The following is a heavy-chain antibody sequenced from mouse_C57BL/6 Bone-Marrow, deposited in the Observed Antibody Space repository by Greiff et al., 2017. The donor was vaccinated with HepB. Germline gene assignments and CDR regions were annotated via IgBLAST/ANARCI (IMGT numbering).Heavy chain of an antibody. Sequence: QVQLQQSGAELVRPGASVKLSCKASGYTFTDYYINWVKQRPGQGLEWIARIYPGSGNTYYNEKFKGKATLTAEKSSSTAYMQLSSLTSEDSAVYFCARRGLLRPWYFDVWGTGTTVTVSS. V-gene: IGHV1-76*01. CDR3: ARRGLLRPWYFDV. CDR2: IYPGSGNT. D-gene: IGHD1-2*01. CDR1: GYTFTDYY. J-gene: IGHJ1*03.